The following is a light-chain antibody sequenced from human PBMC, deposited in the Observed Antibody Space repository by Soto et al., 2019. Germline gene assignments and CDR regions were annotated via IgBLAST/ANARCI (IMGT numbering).Light chain of an antibody. J-gene: IGLJ3*02. Sequence: QSVLTQPASVSGSPGQSITISCTGTSSDVGSYNLVSWYQQHPGKAPKLMIYEGSKRPSGVSHRFSGSKSGNTASLTISGLQAEDEADYYCCSYAGSSTWVFGGGTKLTVL. CDR2: EGS. V-gene: IGLV2-23*01. CDR1: SSDVGSYNL. CDR3: CSYAGSSTWV.